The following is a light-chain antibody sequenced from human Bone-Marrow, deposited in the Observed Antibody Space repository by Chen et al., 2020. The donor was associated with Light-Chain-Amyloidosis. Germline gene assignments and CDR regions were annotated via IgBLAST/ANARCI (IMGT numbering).Light chain of an antibody. J-gene: IGLJ3*02. CDR2: DDS. CDR1: NIGSTS. V-gene: IGLV3-21*02. CDR3: QVWDSSSDRPV. Sequence: SYVLTQPSSVSVAPGQTATIACGGNNIGSTSVHWYQQTPGQAPLLVVYDDSDRPSGIPERLSGSNSGNPATLTISMVEAGDEADYCCQVWDSSSDRPVFGGGTKLTVL.